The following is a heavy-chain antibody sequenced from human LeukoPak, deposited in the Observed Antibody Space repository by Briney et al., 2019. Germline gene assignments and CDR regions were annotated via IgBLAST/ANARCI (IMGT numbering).Heavy chain of an antibody. D-gene: IGHD6-19*01. CDR2: ISAYNGVT. CDR1: GYTFTRSG. CDR3: VRYPSESSGKYEHFDY. Sequence: GASVKVSCKASGYTFTRSGISWVRQPPGQGLEWMGWISAYNGVTKYAQNFQGRVTMTTDASTTTAYMELRSLASDDGAGYYCVRYPSESSGKYEHFDYWGQGTLVTVSS. J-gene: IGHJ4*02. V-gene: IGHV1-18*01.